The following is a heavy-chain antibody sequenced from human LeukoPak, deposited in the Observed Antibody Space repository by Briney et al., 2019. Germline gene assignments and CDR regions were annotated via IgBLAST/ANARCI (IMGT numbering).Heavy chain of an antibody. Sequence: PSETLPLTCTVSGGSFSGYYWSWIRQPPGKGLEWIGEINHSGSTNYNPSLKSRVTISVDTSKNQFSLKLSSVTAADTAVYYCATTHCSGGSCYSGKYFQHWGQGTLVTVSS. CDR2: INHSGST. D-gene: IGHD2-15*01. CDR3: ATTHCSGGSCYSGKYFQH. CDR1: GGSFSGYY. V-gene: IGHV4-34*01. J-gene: IGHJ1*01.